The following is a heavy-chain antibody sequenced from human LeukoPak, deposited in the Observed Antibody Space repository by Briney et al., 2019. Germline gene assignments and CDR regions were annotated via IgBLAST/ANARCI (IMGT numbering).Heavy chain of an antibody. Sequence: QTLSLTCTVSSGSISSGGYYWSWIRQHPGKGLEWIEYIYYSGSTYYNPSLKSRVTISLDTSENQFSLKLSSVTAADTAVYYCARRPWDDAFDIWGQGTMVTVPS. CDR3: ARRPWDDAFDI. D-gene: IGHD1-26*01. CDR2: IYYSGST. J-gene: IGHJ3*02. CDR1: SGSISSGGYY. V-gene: IGHV4-31*03.